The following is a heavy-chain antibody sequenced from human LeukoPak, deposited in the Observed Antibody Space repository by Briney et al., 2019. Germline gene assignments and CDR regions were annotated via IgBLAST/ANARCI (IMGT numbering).Heavy chain of an antibody. CDR3: ARMAGGVGFYFDY. Sequence: SETLSLTCTVSGGSISSNSYYWGWIRQPPGKGLEWIGSIYYSRTTYYNPSLKSRVTISVDTSKNQFSLRLTSVTAADTAVYYCARMAGGVGFYFDYWGQGTLVTVSS. J-gene: IGHJ4*02. CDR2: IYYSRTT. V-gene: IGHV4-39*07. D-gene: IGHD2-8*02. CDR1: GGSISSNSYY.